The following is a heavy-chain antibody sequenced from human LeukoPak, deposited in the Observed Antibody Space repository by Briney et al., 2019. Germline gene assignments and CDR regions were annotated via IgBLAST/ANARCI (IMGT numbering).Heavy chain of an antibody. V-gene: IGHV4-4*07. J-gene: IGHJ5*02. CDR2: IYTSGST. CDR1: GGSISSYY. Sequence: PSETLSLTCTVSGGSISSYYWSWIRQPAGKGLEWIGRIYTSGSTNYNPSLKSRVTMSVDTSKNQFSLKLSSVTAADTAVYYCARVNRDPSGYDYDGWFDPWGQGTLVTVSP. CDR3: ARVNRDPSGYDYDGWFDP. D-gene: IGHD5-12*01.